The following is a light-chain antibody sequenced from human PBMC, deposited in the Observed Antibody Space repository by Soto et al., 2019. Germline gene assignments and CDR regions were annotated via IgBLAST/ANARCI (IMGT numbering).Light chain of an antibody. CDR2: GAS. CDR1: QSVRSSY. J-gene: IGKJ1*01. Sequence: EILLTQSPGILSLSPGERATLSCRASQSVRSSYLAWYQQKPGQAPRLLIQGASTRTTGIPGRFSGSASGTDFTLTIRRLEQEDFAVYYCQQYDSLPTFGQGTKVQLK. CDR3: QQYDSLPT. V-gene: IGKV3-20*01.